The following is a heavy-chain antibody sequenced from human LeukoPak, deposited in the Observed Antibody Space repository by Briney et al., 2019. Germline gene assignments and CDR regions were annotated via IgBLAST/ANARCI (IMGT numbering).Heavy chain of an antibody. CDR3: ARHRDSRSSVSPYNWFDP. CDR1: GGSISSSSYY. CDR2: IYYSGST. V-gene: IGHV4-39*01. J-gene: IGHJ5*02. Sequence: PSETLSLTCTVSGGSISSSSYYWGWIRQPPGKGLEWIGSIYYSGSTYYNPSLKSRVTISVDTSKNQFSLKLSSVTAADTAVYYCARHRDSRSSVSPYNWFDPWGQGTLVTVSS. D-gene: IGHD6-6*01.